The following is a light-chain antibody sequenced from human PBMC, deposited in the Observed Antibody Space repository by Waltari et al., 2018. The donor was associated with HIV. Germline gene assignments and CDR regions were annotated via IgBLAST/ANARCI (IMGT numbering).Light chain of an antibody. V-gene: IGLV2-23*01. Sequence: QSALTQPASASRSPGQSITTSCTGTTRGVGSYNHVSWYQQHPGKAPNLMIYEGSKRPSGVSNRFSGSKSGNTASLTISGLQAEDEADYYCCSYAGSGVFGGGTKLTVL. CDR3: CSYAGSGV. J-gene: IGLJ3*02. CDR2: EGS. CDR1: TRGVGSYNH.